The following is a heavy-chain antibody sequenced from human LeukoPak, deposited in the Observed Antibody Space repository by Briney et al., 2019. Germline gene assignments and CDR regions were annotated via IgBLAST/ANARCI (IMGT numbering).Heavy chain of an antibody. CDR1: GGSISSGSYY. D-gene: IGHD6-13*01. J-gene: IGHJ6*03. CDR3: ARETRYSSSWGYYYMDV. V-gene: IGHV4-61*02. CDR2: IYTSGST. Sequence: PSQTLSLTCTVSGGSISSGSYYWTWMRQPAGKGLEWIGRIYTSGSTNYNPSLKSRVTISVDTSKNQFSLKLSSVTAADTAVYYCARETRYSSSWGYYYMDVWGKGTTVTVSS.